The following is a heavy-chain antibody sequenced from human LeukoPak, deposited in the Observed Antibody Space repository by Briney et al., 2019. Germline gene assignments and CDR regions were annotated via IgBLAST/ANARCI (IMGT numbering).Heavy chain of an antibody. D-gene: IGHD4-11*01. CDR1: GYSISSGYY. CDR3: ARRVTTVNNWLDP. V-gene: IGHV4-38-2*01. CDR2: IYHSGST. J-gene: IGHJ5*02. Sequence: PSETLSLTCAVSGYSISSGYYWGWIRQPPGKGLEWIGSIYHSGSTYYNPSPKSRFTIPVDTSKNQFALKLSSVTAADTAVYYCARRVTTVNNWLDPWGQGTLVTVSS.